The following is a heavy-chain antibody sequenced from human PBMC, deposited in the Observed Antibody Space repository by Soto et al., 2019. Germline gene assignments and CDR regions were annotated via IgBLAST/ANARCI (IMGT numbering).Heavy chain of an antibody. V-gene: IGHV4-34*01. CDR2: INHSGST. D-gene: IGHD1-7*01. CDR1: GGSFSGYY. J-gene: IGHJ4*02. Sequence: PSETLSLTCAVYGGSFSGYYWSWIRQPPGKGLEWIGEINHSGSTNYNPSLKSRVTISLDTSKNQFSLKLSSVTAADTAVYYCARARTLYYFDYWGQGTLVTVSS. CDR3: ARARTLYYFDY.